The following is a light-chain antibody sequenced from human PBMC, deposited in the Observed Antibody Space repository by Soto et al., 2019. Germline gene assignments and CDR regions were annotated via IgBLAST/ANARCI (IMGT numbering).Light chain of an antibody. CDR1: ETIRNL. CDR3: QQRYYCPST. CDR2: DEF. J-gene: IGKJ5*01. Sequence: STPSPATLALSARERDTLSCRASETIRNLLAWYQQRPGQAPRLLIYDEFRRASGIPPMFSGCVSGTEFTPPTSRMEPEDCAVYYCQQRYYCPSTFAQGTRLEIK. V-gene: IGKV3-11*01.